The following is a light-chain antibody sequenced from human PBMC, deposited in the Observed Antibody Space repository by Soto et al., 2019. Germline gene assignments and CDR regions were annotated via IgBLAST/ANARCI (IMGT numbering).Light chain of an antibody. J-gene: IGKJ4*01. CDR3: LQDYIYPLT. CDR1: QGNRSD. CDR2: GAT. V-gene: IGKV1-6*01. Sequence: AIQMTQSPSSLSASVGDRVTITCRASQGNRSDLGWYQQKPGKAPNLLIYGATSLRSGVPSRFSGSGSGTDFTLTISSLQPEDFATYYCLQDYIYPLTFGGGTKVEMK.